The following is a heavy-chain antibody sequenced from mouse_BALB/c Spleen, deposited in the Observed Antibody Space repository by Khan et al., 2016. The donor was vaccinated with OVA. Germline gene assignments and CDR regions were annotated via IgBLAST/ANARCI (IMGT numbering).Heavy chain of an antibody. J-gene: IGHJ2*01. V-gene: IGHV5-17*02. CDR2: ISSGSSSI. CDR3: ARDSNFDY. CDR1: GFTFSRFG. Sequence: DVMLVESGGGLVQPGGSRKLSCAASGFTFSRFGMHWVRQAPEKGLEWVAYISSGSSSIYYADTVKGRFTISRDNPKNTLFLQMTSLRSEDTAMYYCARDSNFDYWGQATTLTVSS.